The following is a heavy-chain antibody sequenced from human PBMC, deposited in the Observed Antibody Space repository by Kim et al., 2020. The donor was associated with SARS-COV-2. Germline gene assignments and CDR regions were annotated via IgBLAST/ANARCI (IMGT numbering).Heavy chain of an antibody. CDR1: GFTFSGSA. D-gene: IGHD1-26*01. CDR3: TRQGSPNDY. J-gene: IGHJ4*02. CDR2: IRSKANSYAT. V-gene: IGHV3-73*01. Sequence: GGSLRLSCAASGFTFSGSAMHWVRQASGKGLEWVGRIRSKANSYATAYAASVKGRFTISRDDSKNTAYLQMNSLKTEDTAVYYCTRQGSPNDYWGQGTLVTVSS.